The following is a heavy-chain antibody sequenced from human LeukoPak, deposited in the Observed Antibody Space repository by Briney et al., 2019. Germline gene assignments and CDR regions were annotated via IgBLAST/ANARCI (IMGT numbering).Heavy chain of an antibody. J-gene: IGHJ6*03. CDR3: ARSSIRGGWLVMARYYYMDV. CDR1: GGSSRYKFSTYW. V-gene: IGHV5-51*01. Sequence: GESLKISCQGSGGSSRYKFSTYWIGWVRQMPGKGLEWMGIIYPGDSDTRYSPSFQGQVTISADKSISTAYLQWSSLKASDTAMYYCARSSIRGGWLVMARYYYMDVWGKGTTVTVSS. CDR2: IYPGDSDT. D-gene: IGHD6-19*01.